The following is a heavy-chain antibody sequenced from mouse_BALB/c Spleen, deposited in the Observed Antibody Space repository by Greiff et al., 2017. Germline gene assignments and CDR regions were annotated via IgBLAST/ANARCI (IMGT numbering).Heavy chain of an antibody. D-gene: IGHD2-10*02. CDR2: ISSGGSYT. CDR3: AREALDAMDY. Sequence: EVMLVESGGGLVKPGGSLKLSCAASGFTFSSYAMSWVRQTPEKRLEWVATISSGGSYTYYPDSVKGRFTISRDNAKNTLYLQMSSLRSEDTAMYYCAREALDAMDYWGQGTSVTVSS. J-gene: IGHJ4*01. CDR1: GFTFSSYA. V-gene: IGHV5-9-1*01.